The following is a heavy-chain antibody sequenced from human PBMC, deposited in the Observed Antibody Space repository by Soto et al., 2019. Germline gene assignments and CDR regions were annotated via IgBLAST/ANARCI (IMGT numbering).Heavy chain of an antibody. Sequence: GGSLRLSCAASGFTFSSYGMHWVRQAPGKGLEWVAVISYDGSNKYYADSVKGRFTISRDNSKNTLYLQMNSLRAEDTAVYYCAALGLRYFDWLLSDDYWGQGTLVTVSS. CDR2: ISYDGSNK. CDR3: AALGLRYFDWLLSDDY. D-gene: IGHD3-9*01. V-gene: IGHV3-30*03. J-gene: IGHJ4*02. CDR1: GFTFSSYG.